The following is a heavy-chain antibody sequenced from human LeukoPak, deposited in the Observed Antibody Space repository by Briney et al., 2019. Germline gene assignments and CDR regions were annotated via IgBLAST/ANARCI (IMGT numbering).Heavy chain of an antibody. CDR2: ISSSSSYI. CDR3: AGGPEPSRYFQH. D-gene: IGHD1-14*01. V-gene: IGHV3-21*01. J-gene: IGHJ1*01. CDR1: GFTFSSYS. Sequence: PGGFLRRSCAASGFTFSSYSMNWVRQAPGKGLEWVSSISSSSSYIYYADSVKGRFTISRDNAKNSLYLQMNSLRAEDTAVYYCAGGPEPSRYFQHWGQGTLVTVSS.